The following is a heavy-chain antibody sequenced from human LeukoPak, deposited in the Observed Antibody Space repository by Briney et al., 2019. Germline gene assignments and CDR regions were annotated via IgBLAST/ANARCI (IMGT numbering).Heavy chain of an antibody. V-gene: IGHV3-7*03. J-gene: IGHJ4*02. D-gene: IGHD3-10*01. Sequence: GGSLRLSCAASGFTFSNYWMSWVRQAPGKGLEWVANIKQDGTEKYYVDSVKGRFTISRDNAKNSLYLQMNSLRAEDTAVYYCARAGVLWFGESKFESGGQATLVTVSS. CDR3: ARAGVLWFGESKFES. CDR2: IKQDGTEK. CDR1: GFTFSNYW.